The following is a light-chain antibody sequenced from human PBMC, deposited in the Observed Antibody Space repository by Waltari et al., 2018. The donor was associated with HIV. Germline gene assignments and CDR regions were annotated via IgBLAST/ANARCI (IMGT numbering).Light chain of an antibody. CDR1: SGNIANNY. Sequence: FMLTQPHSVSESPGKTVIISCTRDSGNIANNYVQWFQRRPGSAPPTLLYEVRRRPSGVPDRFSGSIDRSSNSASLTISGVMTEDEADYYCQSFDTTNHWVFGGGTKLTVL. J-gene: IGLJ3*02. CDR2: EVR. V-gene: IGLV6-57*03. CDR3: QSFDTTNHWV.